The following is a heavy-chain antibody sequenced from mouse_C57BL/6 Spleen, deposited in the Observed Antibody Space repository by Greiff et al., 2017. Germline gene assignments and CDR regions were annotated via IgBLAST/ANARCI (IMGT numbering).Heavy chain of an antibody. CDR2: IYPGDGDT. D-gene: IGHD4-1*01. J-gene: IGHJ3*01. V-gene: IGHV1-82*01. CDR1: GYAFSSSW. CDR3: AREAGIAY. Sequence: QVQLQQSGPELVKPGASVKISCKASGYAFSSSWMNWVKQRPGKGLEWIGRIYPGDGDTTYNGKFKGKATLTADKASSTAYMQLRSLTSEDSAVYFCAREAGIAYWGQGTLVTVSA.